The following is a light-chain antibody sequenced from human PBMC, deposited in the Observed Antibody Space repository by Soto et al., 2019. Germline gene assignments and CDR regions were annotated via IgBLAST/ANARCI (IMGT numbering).Light chain of an antibody. CDR2: GAS. CDR1: QSVISDY. V-gene: IGKV3-20*01. CDR3: QQYGSSPLT. Sequence: EIVLTQSPGTLSLSPGDRATLSCRASQSVISDYLAWYQQKPGQAPRLLIYGASGRATGIPDRFSGSGSGTDFALTISRLEPEDFAVYYCQQYGSSPLTFGGGTKVDNK. J-gene: IGKJ4*01.